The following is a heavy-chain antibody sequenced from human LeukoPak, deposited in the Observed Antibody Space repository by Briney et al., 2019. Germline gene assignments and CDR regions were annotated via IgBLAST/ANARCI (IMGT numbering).Heavy chain of an antibody. CDR2: IYTSGST. J-gene: IGHJ6*03. CDR3: ARGVYYYHYMDV. CDR1: GGSISSYY. V-gene: IGHV4-4*09. Sequence: SETLSLTCTVSGGSISSYYWSWIRQPPGKGLEGIGYIYTSGSTNYNPSLKSRVTISVDTSKNQFSLKLSSVTAADPAVYYCARGVYYYHYMDVWGKGTTVTVSS. D-gene: IGHD2-8*01.